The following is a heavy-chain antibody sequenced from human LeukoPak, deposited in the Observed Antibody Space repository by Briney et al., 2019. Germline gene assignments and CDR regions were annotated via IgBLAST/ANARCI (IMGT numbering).Heavy chain of an antibody. CDR2: INPNSGGT. J-gene: IGHJ4*02. CDR1: GYTFTGYY. V-gene: IGHV1-2*06. D-gene: IGHD2-15*01. Sequence: ASVKVSCKASGYTFTGYYMHWVRQAPGQGLEWMGRINPNSGGTNYAQKFQGGVTMTRDTSISTAYMELSRLRSDDTAVYYCARVLGRYCSGGSCYYFDYWGQGTLVTVSS. CDR3: ARVLGRYCSGGSCYYFDY.